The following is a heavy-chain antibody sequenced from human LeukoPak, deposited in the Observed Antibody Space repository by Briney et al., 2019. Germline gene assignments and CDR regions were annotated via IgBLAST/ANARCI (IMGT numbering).Heavy chain of an antibody. J-gene: IGHJ4*02. CDR2: INTNTGKP. CDR1: VYTFTSYA. Sequence: ASVKVSCKSSVYTFTSYAMNWVRQAPGQGRERMGWINTNTGKPTYAQGFTGRFVFSLDTSVSTAYLQISSLKAEDTAVYYCAREGACDSGGSCYWNYFDYWGQGTLVTVSS. D-gene: IGHD2-15*01. V-gene: IGHV7-4-1*02. CDR3: AREGACDSGGSCYWNYFDY.